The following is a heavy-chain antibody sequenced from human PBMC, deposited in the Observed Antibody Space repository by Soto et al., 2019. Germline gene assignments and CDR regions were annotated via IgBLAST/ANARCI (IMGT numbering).Heavy chain of an antibody. CDR3: ARGGGSDSFDY. CDR2: INHLETT. CDR1: GASITFGGYS. Sequence: SETLSLTCTVSGASITFGGYSGSWIRQTPGKGLEWIGYINHLETTFYNPSFESRLTLSIDRAKNQFSLKLHSMSAADRAVYFCARGGGSDSFDYWGQGILVTVSS. V-gene: IGHV4-30-2*01. J-gene: IGHJ4*02. D-gene: IGHD1-26*01.